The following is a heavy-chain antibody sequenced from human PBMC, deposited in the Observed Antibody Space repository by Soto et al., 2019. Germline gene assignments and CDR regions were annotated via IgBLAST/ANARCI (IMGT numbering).Heavy chain of an antibody. Sequence: QVQLVESGGGVVQPGGSLRLSCAASGFTFRTHGMHWVRQAPGKGLEWVALISQDGSKTYYVDSVKGRFTISRVNSNNTVFLQMNSLRPDDRAVYYCAKPLEQWVPEHWGQGTLVAVSS. CDR1: GFTFRTHG. CDR2: ISQDGSKT. V-gene: IGHV3-30*18. CDR3: AKPLEQWVPEH. D-gene: IGHD6-19*01. J-gene: IGHJ4*02.